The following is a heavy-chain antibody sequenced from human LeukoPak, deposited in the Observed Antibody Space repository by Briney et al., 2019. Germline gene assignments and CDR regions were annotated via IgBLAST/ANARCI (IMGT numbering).Heavy chain of an antibody. V-gene: IGHV1-8*02. D-gene: IGHD6-13*01. CDR3: ARGEYSSSWYSHYYGMDV. CDR1: GYTFTGYY. Sequence: ASVKVSCKASGYTFTGYYMHWVRQAPGQGLEWMGWINPNSGNTGYAQKFQGRVTMTRNTSISTAYMELSSLRSEDTAVYYCARGEYSSSWYSHYYGMDVWGQGTTVTVSS. CDR2: INPNSGNT. J-gene: IGHJ6*02.